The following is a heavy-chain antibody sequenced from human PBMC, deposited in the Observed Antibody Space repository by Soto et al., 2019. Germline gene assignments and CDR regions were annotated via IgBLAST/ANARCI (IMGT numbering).Heavy chain of an antibody. CDR2: ISGSGAGT. Sequence: EVQLLESGGGLVQPGGSLRLSCAASGFTFSSYAMSWVRQAPGKGLEWVSAISGSGAGTYYADSVKGRFTISRDNSKNTLYLQMNSLRAEDTAVYYCAKVGWGGYDNAGQSFDYWGQGTLVTVSS. V-gene: IGHV3-23*01. CDR1: GFTFSSYA. J-gene: IGHJ4*02. CDR3: AKVGWGGYDNAGQSFDY. D-gene: IGHD5-12*01.